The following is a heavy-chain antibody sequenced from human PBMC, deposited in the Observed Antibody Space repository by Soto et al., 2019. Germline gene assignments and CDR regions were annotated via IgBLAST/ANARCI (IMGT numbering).Heavy chain of an antibody. CDR3: AKSLSPYGSGSADY. Sequence: VQLVESGGGLVQPGGSLRLSCAASGFTFSSYEMNWVRQAPGKGLEWVAVISYDGSNKYYADSVKGRFTISRDNSKNTLYLQMNSLRAEDTAVYYCAKSLSPYGSGSADYWGQGTLVTVSS. CDR2: ISYDGSNK. D-gene: IGHD3-10*01. V-gene: IGHV3-30*18. J-gene: IGHJ4*02. CDR1: GFTFSSYE.